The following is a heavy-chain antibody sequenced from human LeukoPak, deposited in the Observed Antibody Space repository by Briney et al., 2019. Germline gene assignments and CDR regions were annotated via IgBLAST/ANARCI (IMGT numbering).Heavy chain of an antibody. D-gene: IGHD4-23*01. CDR2: IIPIFGTA. Sequence: SVKASCKASGGTFSSYAISWVRQAPGQGLEWMGGIIPIFGTANYAQKLQGRVTITADESTSTAYMELSSLRSEDTAVYYCARDPDYGGNSGAFDIWGQGTMVTVSS. V-gene: IGHV1-69*13. CDR3: ARDPDYGGNSGAFDI. CDR1: GGTFSSYA. J-gene: IGHJ3*02.